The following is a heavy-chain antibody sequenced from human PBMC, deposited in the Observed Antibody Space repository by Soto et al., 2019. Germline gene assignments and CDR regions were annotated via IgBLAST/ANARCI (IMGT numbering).Heavy chain of an antibody. J-gene: IGHJ5*02. CDR1: GGSESRCVWY. CDR3: ARHRYCSGATCYHLDNWFDP. CDR2: IYYSGNT. D-gene: IGHD2-15*01. Sequence: SLSCELCGGSESRCVWYWDRNSQQPGKGLEWIGYIYYSGNTYYNPSLKNRVTMAVDTSKNQISLKLTSVTASDTSVYYCARHRYCSGATCYHLDNWFDPWGQGTLVTVSS. V-gene: IGHV4-30-4*01.